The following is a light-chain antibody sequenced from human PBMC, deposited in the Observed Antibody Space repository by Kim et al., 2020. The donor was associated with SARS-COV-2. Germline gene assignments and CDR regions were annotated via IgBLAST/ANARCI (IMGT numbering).Light chain of an antibody. V-gene: IGKV3-15*01. CDR1: ENIDSN. CDR3: QYSNNCPLT. J-gene: IGKJ4*01. Sequence: EIVMTQSPGTLSVSPGERATLSCRASENIDSNSLAWYQQTPGQTPRLLIYRASTRASGIPVRFSGSGSGTEFTLTISILQSEDFAVYYWQYSNNCPLTFGGGTKLEIK. CDR2: RAS.